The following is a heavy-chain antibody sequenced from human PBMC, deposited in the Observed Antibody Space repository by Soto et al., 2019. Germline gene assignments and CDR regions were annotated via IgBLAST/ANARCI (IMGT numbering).Heavy chain of an antibody. CDR3: ARGGAVVVPGAVDRHNWFDP. V-gene: IGHV1-69*04. CDR2: VIPILGMA. J-gene: IGHJ5*02. D-gene: IGHD2-2*01. Sequence: SVKASCKASGGTFSCYSFSWVRQAPGQGLEWMGRVIPILGMANYAQKFQGRVTITADKSTSTVYMEMSSLRSEDTAVYYCARGGAVVVPGAVDRHNWFDPWVQRTLVTVSS. CDR1: GGTFSCYS.